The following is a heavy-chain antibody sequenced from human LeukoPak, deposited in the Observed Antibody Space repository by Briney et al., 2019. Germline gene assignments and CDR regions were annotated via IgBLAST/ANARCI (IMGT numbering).Heavy chain of an antibody. CDR3: VKVAKYYYGSETYYFFEH. CDR2: INQEGTEK. D-gene: IGHD3-10*01. Sequence: GGSLRLSCAASGFTFSSSWMSWVRQAPGKGLEWVANINQEGTEKYYVDSVKGRFTIPRDNAKNSLDLQMNSLRVEDTGIYYCVKVAKYYYGSETYYFFEHWGQGTPVTASS. CDR1: GFTFSSSW. V-gene: IGHV3-7*01. J-gene: IGHJ4*02.